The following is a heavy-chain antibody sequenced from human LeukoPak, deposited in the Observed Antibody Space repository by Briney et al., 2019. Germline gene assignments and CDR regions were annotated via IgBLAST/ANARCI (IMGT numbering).Heavy chain of an antibody. CDR3: IRGSLTTVGDY. Sequence: GGSLRLSCTTSGSTFGDYAMSWFRQAPGKGLEWVGFIRSKAYGGTTEYAASVKGRFTISRDDAKSIAYLQMNSLKAEDTGVYYCIRGSLTTVGDYWGQGTLVTASS. CDR1: GSTFGDYA. CDR2: IRSKAYGGTT. V-gene: IGHV3-49*03. J-gene: IGHJ4*02. D-gene: IGHD4-23*01.